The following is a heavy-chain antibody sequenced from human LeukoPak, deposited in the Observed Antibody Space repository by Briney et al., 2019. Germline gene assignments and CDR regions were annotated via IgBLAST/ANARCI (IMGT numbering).Heavy chain of an antibody. CDR1: GGSISSGGYY. D-gene: IGHD3-3*01. CDR2: IYYSGST. V-gene: IGHV4-31*03. Sequence: SQTLSLTCTVSGGSISSGGYYWSWIRQHPGKGLEWIGYIYYSGSTYYNPSLKSRVTISVDTSKNQFSLKLSSVTAADTAVYYCARDRTTKEGLLVFARDSKAYYYYGMDVWGQGTTVTVSS. CDR3: ARDRTTKEGLLVFARDSKAYYYYGMDV. J-gene: IGHJ6*02.